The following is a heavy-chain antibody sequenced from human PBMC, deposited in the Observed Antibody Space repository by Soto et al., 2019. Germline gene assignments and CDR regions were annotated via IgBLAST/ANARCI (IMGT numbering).Heavy chain of an antibody. J-gene: IGHJ2*01. V-gene: IGHV3-30-3*01. CDR1: GFTFSSYA. CDR3: ARDPWGGTAMVLWYFDL. CDR2: ISYDGSNK. Sequence: QVQLVESGGGVVQPGRSLRLSCAASGFTFSSYAMHWVRQAPGKGLEWVAVISYDGSNKYYADSVKGRFTISRDNSKNTRYLQINSLRAEDTAVYYCARDPWGGTAMVLWYFDLWGRGTLVTVSS. D-gene: IGHD5-18*01.